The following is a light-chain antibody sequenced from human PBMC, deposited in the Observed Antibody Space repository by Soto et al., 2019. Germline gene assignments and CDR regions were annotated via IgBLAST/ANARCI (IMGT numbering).Light chain of an antibody. Sequence: ACEGDRVTITCRASQGIRNDLGWYQQKPGKAPKLLIYAASSLQSGVPSRFSGSGSGRDFTLAISSLQPEDFATYFCLPDYNYLYPFGQGTKVDIK. J-gene: IGKJ2*01. CDR1: QGIRND. V-gene: IGKV1-6*01. CDR2: AAS. CDR3: LPDYNYLYP.